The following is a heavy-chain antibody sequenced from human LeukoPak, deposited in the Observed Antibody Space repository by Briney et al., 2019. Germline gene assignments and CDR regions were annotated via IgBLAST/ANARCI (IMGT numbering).Heavy chain of an antibody. CDR3: ARSYNDYIWFDP. CDR2: VYSRGST. J-gene: IGHJ5*02. V-gene: IGHV4-4*07. CDR1: GGSISSHY. D-gene: IGHD3-16*01. Sequence: SETLSLTCTVSGGSISSHYWNWIRQPARKRLEWIGRVYSRGSTNYNPSLKSRVTVSVDNSKNQFSLKLSSVTVADTAVYYCARSYNDYIWFDPWGQGILVTVSA.